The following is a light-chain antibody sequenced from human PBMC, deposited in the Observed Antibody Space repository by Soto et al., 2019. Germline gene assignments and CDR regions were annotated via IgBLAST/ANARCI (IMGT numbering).Light chain of an antibody. CDR2: SDI. CDR1: SSNIGAGYD. Sequence: QSVLTQPPLVSGAPGQRLTISCTGSSSNIGAGYDVHWYQQFPGTAPKLLIFSDINRPSGVPARFSASKSGSSASLAISGLQAEDEADYYCQSYDSVLSASVFGGGTKLTVL. V-gene: IGLV1-40*01. J-gene: IGLJ2*01. CDR3: QSYDSVLSASV.